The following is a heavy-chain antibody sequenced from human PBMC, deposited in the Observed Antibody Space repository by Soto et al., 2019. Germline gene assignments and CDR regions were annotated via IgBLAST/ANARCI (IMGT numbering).Heavy chain of an antibody. V-gene: IGHV1-3*01. CDR2: INAGNGNT. CDR1: GYTFTSYA. J-gene: IGHJ5*02. Sequence: GASVKVSCKASGYTFTSYAMHWVRQAPGQRLEWMGWINAGNGNTKYSQKFQGRVTITRDTSASTAYMELSSLRSEDTAVYYCARDPGYCTNGVCFNWFDPWGQGTLVTVSS. D-gene: IGHD2-8*01. CDR3: ARDPGYCTNGVCFNWFDP.